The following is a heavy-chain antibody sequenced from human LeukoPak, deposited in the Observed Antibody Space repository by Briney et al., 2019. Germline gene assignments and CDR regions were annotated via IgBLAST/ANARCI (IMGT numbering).Heavy chain of an antibody. D-gene: IGHD3-10*01. Sequence: ASVKVSCNASGDTFTTYDVNWVRQATGQGLEWMGWMNPNSGNTGYAQNFQGRVTMTMNTSITTAYMELTSLTSEDTAVYYCARSTMGARRRYDYWGLRTPVTVSS. CDR2: MNPNSGNT. CDR1: GDTFTTYD. V-gene: IGHV1-8*01. J-gene: IGHJ4*02. CDR3: ARSTMGARRRYDY.